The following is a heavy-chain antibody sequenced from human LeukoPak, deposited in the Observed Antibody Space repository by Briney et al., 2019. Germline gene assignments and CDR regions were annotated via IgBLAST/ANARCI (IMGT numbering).Heavy chain of an antibody. CDR1: GGSISSYY. Sequence: SETLSLTCTVFGGSISSYYWSWIRQPPGKGLEWIGYIYYSGSTNYNPSLESRVTISVDTSKNQFSLKLTSVTAADTAVYYCAKIHLSSQYCSSTSCWHYMDVWGKGTTVTVSS. CDR2: IYYSGST. J-gene: IGHJ6*03. D-gene: IGHD2-2*01. CDR3: AKIHLSSQYCSSTSCWHYMDV. V-gene: IGHV4-59*08.